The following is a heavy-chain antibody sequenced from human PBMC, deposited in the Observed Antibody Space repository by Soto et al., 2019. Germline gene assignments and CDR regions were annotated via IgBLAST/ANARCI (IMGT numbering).Heavy chain of an antibody. CDR3: AKDKDPLNWGSNSGMDV. D-gene: IGHD7-27*01. V-gene: IGHV3-30*18. CDR1: GFTFSSYG. CDR2: ISYDGSNK. Sequence: GGSLRLSCAASGFTFSSYGMHWVRQAPGKGLEWVAVISYDGSNKYYADSVKGRFTISRDNSKNTLYLQMNSLRAEDTAVYYCAKDKDPLNWGSNSGMDVWGQGTTVTVSS. J-gene: IGHJ6*02.